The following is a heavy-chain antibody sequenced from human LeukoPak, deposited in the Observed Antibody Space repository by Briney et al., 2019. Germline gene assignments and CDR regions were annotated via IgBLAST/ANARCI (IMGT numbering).Heavy chain of an antibody. V-gene: IGHV3-30*18. J-gene: IGHJ4*02. Sequence: GGSLRLSCAASGLSFNSCGMHWVRQAPGKGLEWVAVISSDGSNKYYSDSVKGRFTISRDNSKNTLSLQMNSLRTEDTAVFYCAKGSGGSGSFYNHFDCWGQGTLVTVSS. D-gene: IGHD3-10*01. CDR1: GLSFNSCG. CDR3: AKGSGGSGSFYNHFDC. CDR2: ISSDGSNK.